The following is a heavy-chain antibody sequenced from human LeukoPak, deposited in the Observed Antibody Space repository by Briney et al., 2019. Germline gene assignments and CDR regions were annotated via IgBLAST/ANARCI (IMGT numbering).Heavy chain of an antibody. J-gene: IGHJ4*02. CDR1: GITLSNYG. CDR2: ISGSGGTT. CDR3: AKRGVVIRVILVGFHKEAYYFDS. D-gene: IGHD3-22*01. Sequence: GGSLRLSCAVSGITLSNYGMSWVRPAPGKGLEWVAGISGSGGTTTYADSVKGRFTVSRDNSKNTLYLQMNSLRAEDTAVYFCAKRGVVIRVILVGFHKEAYYFDSWGQGALVTVSS. V-gene: IGHV3-23*01.